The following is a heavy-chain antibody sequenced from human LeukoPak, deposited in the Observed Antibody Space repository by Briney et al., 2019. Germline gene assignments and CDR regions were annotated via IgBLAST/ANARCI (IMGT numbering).Heavy chain of an antibody. Sequence: GGSLRLSCAASGFTFSSYAVSWVRQAPGKGLEWVSPISASGDNTYYADSVKGRFTISRDNSKNTLYLQMYSLRAEDTAVYYCAKDRGIAARPVFDYWGQGTLVTVSS. D-gene: IGHD6-6*01. CDR3: AKDRGIAARPVFDY. V-gene: IGHV3-23*01. CDR2: ISASGDNT. CDR1: GFTFSSYA. J-gene: IGHJ4*02.